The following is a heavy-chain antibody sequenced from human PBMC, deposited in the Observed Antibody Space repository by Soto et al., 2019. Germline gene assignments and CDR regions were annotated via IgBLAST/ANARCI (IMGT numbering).Heavy chain of an antibody. CDR1: GGSISSGGYY. CDR2: IYYSGST. V-gene: IGHV4-31*03. CDR3: AREPGEYCSSTSCASDAFDI. J-gene: IGHJ3*02. Sequence: TSETLSLTCTVSGGSISSGGYYWSWIRQHPGKGLEWIGYIYYSGSTYYIPSLKSRVTISVDTSKNQFSLKLSSVTAADTAVYYCAREPGEYCSSTSCASDAFDIWGQGTMVTVSS. D-gene: IGHD2-2*01.